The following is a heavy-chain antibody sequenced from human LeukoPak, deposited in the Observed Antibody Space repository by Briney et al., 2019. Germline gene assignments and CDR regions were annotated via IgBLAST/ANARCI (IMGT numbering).Heavy chain of an antibody. V-gene: IGHV3-23*01. CDR1: GFTFSNYA. D-gene: IGHD1-26*01. J-gene: IGHJ4*02. CDR3: AKEVVGATTVYFDY. CDR2: ISGSGDST. Sequence: GSLRLSCAASGFTFSNYAMSWVRQAPGKGLEWVSSISGSGDSTYYANSLQGRFTISRDNSKNTLYLQMNSLRAEDTAVYYCAKEVVGATTVYFDYWGQGTLVTVSS.